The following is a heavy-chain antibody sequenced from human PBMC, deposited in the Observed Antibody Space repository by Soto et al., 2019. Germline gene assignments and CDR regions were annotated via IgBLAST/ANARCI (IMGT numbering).Heavy chain of an antibody. Sequence: SETLSLTCSVSGGSISSVGHYWTWIRQQPGKGLEWIGEINHSGSTNYNPSLKSRVTISVDTSKNQFSLKLSSVTAADTAVYYCAVEYSSSTDNWFDPWRQGTLVTV. V-gene: IGHV4-34*01. D-gene: IGHD6-6*01. J-gene: IGHJ5*02. CDR3: AVEYSSSTDNWFDP. CDR1: GGSISSVGHY. CDR2: INHSGST.